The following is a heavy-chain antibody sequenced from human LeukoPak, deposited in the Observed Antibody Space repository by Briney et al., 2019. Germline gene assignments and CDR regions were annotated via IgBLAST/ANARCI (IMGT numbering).Heavy chain of an antibody. CDR2: IYYSGST. V-gene: IGHV4-59*01. J-gene: IGHJ5*02. CDR1: GGSISSYY. D-gene: IGHD2-15*01. CDR3: ARDLGPIVVVVAVSNWFDP. Sequence: SETLSLTCTVSGGSISSYYWSWIRQPPGKGLEWIGYIYYSGSTNYNPSLKSRVTISVDTSKNQFSLKLSSVTAADTAVYYCARDLGPIVVVVAVSNWFDPWGQGTLVTVSS.